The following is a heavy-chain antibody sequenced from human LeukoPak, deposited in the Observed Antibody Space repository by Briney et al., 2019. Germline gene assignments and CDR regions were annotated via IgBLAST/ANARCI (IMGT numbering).Heavy chain of an antibody. D-gene: IGHD1-1*01. V-gene: IGHV3-23*01. Sequence: GGSLRLSCAASGFTFSSFAMSWVRQAPGRGLEWVSGISGSGSTTYYADSVKGRFTISRDNSKNTLYLQMNSLRAEDTAVYYCAKDAWKRFDYWGHGTLVTVSS. CDR3: AKDAWKRFDY. J-gene: IGHJ4*01. CDR1: GFTFSSFA. CDR2: ISGSGSTT.